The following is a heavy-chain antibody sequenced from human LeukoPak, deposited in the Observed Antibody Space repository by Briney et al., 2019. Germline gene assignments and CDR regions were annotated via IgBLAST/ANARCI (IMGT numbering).Heavy chain of an antibody. CDR3: ARPSMTTVTTYFDY. CDR2: ISYDGSNK. Sequence: PVRSLRLSRAASGFTFSSYAMHWVRQAPGKGLEWVAVISYDGSNKYYADSVKGRFTISRDSSKNTLYLQMNSLRAEDTAVYYCARPSMTTVTTYFDYWGQGTLVTVSS. CDR1: GFTFSSYA. D-gene: IGHD4-11*01. V-gene: IGHV3-30-3*01. J-gene: IGHJ4*02.